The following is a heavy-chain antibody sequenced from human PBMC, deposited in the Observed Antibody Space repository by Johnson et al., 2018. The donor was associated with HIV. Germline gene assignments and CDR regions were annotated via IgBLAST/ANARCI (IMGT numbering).Heavy chain of an antibody. J-gene: IGHJ3*02. CDR2: IWYDGRNK. CDR1: GFTFNSYA. Sequence: QVQLVESGGGLVQPGGSLRLSCTASGFTFNSYAMGWVRQAPGKGLAWVAVIWYDGRNKSYADSVKGRFTLSGDNSKNTLYLQMNSLRAEDTAVYYCAKDRRDDLYSHQLVLRGQNAFDIWGQGTMVTVSS. CDR3: AKDRRDDLYSHQLVLRGQNAFDI. V-gene: IGHV3-33*06. D-gene: IGHD1-26*01.